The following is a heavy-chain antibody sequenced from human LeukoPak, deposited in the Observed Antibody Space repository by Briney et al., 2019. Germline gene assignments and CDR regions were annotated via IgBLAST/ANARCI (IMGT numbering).Heavy chain of an antibody. J-gene: IGHJ4*02. CDR2: ISTYNGNT. CDR3: ARAVEMATYFDY. CDR1: GYTFATYG. V-gene: IGHV1-18*01. D-gene: IGHD5-24*01. Sequence: GASVKVSCKASGYTFATYGISWVRQAPGQGLEWMGWISTYNGNTNYAQKFQGRVTMTRDTSTSTVYMELSSLRSEDTAVYYCARAVEMATYFDYWGQGTLVTVSS.